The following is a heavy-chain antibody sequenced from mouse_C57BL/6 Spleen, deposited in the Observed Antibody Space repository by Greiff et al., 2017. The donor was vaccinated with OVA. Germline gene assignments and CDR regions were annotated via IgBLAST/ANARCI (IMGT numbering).Heavy chain of an antibody. J-gene: IGHJ4*01. V-gene: IGHV1-15*01. CDR3: CRVDY. CDR1: GYTFTDYE. CDR2: IDPETGGT. Sequence: VQLVESGAELVRPGASVTLSCKASGYTFTDYEMHWVKQTPVHGLEWIGAIDPETGGTAYNQKFKGKAILTADKSSSTAYMELRSLTSEDSAVYYCCRVDYWGQGTSVTVSS.